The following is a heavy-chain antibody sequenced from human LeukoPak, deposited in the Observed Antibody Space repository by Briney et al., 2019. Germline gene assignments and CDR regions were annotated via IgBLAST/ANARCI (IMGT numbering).Heavy chain of an antibody. V-gene: IGHV1-2*06. Sequence: ASVKVSCKASGYTFTGYYMHWVRQAPGQGLVLIGRINPNSVGTNYAQKFQGRVTMTRDTSISTAYTELSRLRSDDTAVYYCARGEYYYDSRFDYWGQGTLVTVSS. D-gene: IGHD3-22*01. J-gene: IGHJ4*02. CDR1: GYTFTGYY. CDR2: INPNSVGT. CDR3: ARGEYYYDSRFDY.